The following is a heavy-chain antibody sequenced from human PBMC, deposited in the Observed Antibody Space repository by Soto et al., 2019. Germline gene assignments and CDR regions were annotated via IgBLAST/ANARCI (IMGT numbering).Heavy chain of an antibody. CDR2: INPNSGGT. CDR3: ARASLTVAGSLDY. V-gene: IGHV1-2*02. J-gene: IGHJ4*02. Sequence: RASVKVSCKASGYTFTGYYMHWVRQAPGQGLEWMGWINPNSGGTNYAQKFQGRVTMTRDTSISTAYMELSRLRSDDTAVYYCARASLTVAGSLDYWSQGTLVTVSS. D-gene: IGHD6-19*01. CDR1: GYTFTGYY.